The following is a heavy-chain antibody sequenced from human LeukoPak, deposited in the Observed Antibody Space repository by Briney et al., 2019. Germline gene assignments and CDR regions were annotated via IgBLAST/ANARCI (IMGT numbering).Heavy chain of an antibody. CDR1: GFTFSSYA. CDR3: ARDNEVVVITGYYGMDV. J-gene: IGHJ6*02. D-gene: IGHD3-22*01. CDR2: ISYDGSNK. V-gene: IGHV3-30-3*01. Sequence: GGSLRLSCAASGFTFSSYAMHWVRQAPGKGLEWVAVISYDGSNKYYADSVKGRFTISRDNSKNTLYLQMNSLRAEDTAVYYCARDNEVVVITGYYGMDVWGQGTTVTVSS.